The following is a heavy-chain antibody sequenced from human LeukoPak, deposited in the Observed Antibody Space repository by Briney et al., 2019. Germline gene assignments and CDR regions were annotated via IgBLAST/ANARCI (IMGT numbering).Heavy chain of an antibody. CDR3: ARAGGYCSSTSCDYPYY. J-gene: IGHJ4*02. V-gene: IGHV3-21*01. CDR2: ISSSSSYI. Sequence: GGSLRLSCAASGFTFSSYSMNWVRQAPGKGLEWVSSISSSSSYIYYADSVKGRFTISRDNAKNSLYLQMNSLRAEDTAVYYWARAGGYCSSTSCDYPYYWGQGTLVTVSS. D-gene: IGHD2-2*01. CDR1: GFTFSSYS.